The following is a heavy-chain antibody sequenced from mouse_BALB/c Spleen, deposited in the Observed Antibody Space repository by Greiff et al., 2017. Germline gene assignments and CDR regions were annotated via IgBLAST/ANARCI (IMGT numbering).Heavy chain of an antibody. Sequence: DVKLQESGGGLVQPGGSLKLSCAASGFDFSRYWMSWVRQAPGKGLEWIGEINPDSSTINYTPSLKDKFIIFRDNDKNTLYMQMSKVRSEDTALYYCARDGYLPWFAYWGQGTLVTVSA. CDR1: GFDFSRYW. J-gene: IGHJ3*01. CDR3: ARDGYLPWFAY. V-gene: IGHV4-1*02. D-gene: IGHD2-3*01. CDR2: INPDSSTI.